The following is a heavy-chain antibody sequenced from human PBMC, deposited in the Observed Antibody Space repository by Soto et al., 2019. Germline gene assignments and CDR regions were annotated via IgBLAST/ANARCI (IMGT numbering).Heavy chain of an antibody. V-gene: IGHV3-30-3*01. D-gene: IGHD2-21*02. CDR1: GFTFSSYA. Sequence: GGSLRLSCAASGFTFSSYAMHWVRQAPGKGLEWVAVISYDGSNKYYADSVKGRFTISRDNSKNTLYLQMNSLRAEDTAVYYCARAPVVTAIPNWFDPWGQGTLVTVSS. CDR2: ISYDGSNK. J-gene: IGHJ5*02. CDR3: ARAPVVTAIPNWFDP.